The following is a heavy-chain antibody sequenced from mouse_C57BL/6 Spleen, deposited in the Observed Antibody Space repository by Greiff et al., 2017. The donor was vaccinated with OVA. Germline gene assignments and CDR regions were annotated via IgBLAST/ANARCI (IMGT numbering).Heavy chain of an antibody. Sequence: VKLVESGPGLVAPSQSLSITCTVSGFSLTSYAISWVRQPPGKGLEWLGVIWTGGGTNYNSALKSRLSISKDNSKSQVFLKMNSLQTDDTARYYCARYYYGSSLRYFDVWGTGTTVTVS. CDR2: IWTGGGT. J-gene: IGHJ1*03. CDR1: GFSLTSYA. D-gene: IGHD1-1*01. CDR3: ARYYYGSSLRYFDV. V-gene: IGHV2-9-1*01.